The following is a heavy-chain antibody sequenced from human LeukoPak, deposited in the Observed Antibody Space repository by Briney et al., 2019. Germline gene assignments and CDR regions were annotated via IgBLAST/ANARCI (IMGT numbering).Heavy chain of an antibody. D-gene: IGHD6-19*01. CDR1: GYTFTGYY. CDR2: INPKSGGT. V-gene: IGHV1-2*02. J-gene: IGHJ4*02. CDR3: AKDQLGSSGWGLDY. Sequence: VASVKVSCKASGYTFTGYYMHWVRQAPGQGLEWMGWINPKSGGTKFAQKFQGRVTLTRDTFISTAYMELSSLKSDDTAVYYCAKDQLGSSGWGLDYWGQGALVTVSS.